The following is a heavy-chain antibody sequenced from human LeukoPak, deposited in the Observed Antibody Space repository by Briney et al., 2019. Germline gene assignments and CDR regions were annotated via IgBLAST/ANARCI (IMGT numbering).Heavy chain of an antibody. CDR1: GFTFSSYG. CDR3: AKDLLVVVAASQYYYYYGMDV. D-gene: IGHD2-15*01. V-gene: IGHV3-30*18. J-gene: IGHJ6*02. CDR2: IPYDGSSK. Sequence: GGSLRLSCAASGFTFSSYGMHWVRQAPGKGLEWVAVIPYDGSSKYYADSVKGRFTISRDNSKNTLYLQMNSLRAEDTAVYYCAKDLLVVVAASQYYYYYGMDVWGQGTTVTVSS.